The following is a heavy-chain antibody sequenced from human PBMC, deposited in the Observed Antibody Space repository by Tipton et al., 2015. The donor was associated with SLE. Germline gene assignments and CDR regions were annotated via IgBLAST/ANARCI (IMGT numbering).Heavy chain of an antibody. CDR2: IFTTGST. CDR3: AAATGNFDS. Sequence: TLSLTCTVSGGSISDGSYYCSWIRQPAGKGLEWLGHIFTTGSTKYNPSLKSRISILVDTSKNQFSLRLSSVATADTAVYYCAAATGNFDSWGQGTLVTVSS. V-gene: IGHV4-61*09. CDR1: GGSISDGSYY. D-gene: IGHD6-13*01. J-gene: IGHJ4*02.